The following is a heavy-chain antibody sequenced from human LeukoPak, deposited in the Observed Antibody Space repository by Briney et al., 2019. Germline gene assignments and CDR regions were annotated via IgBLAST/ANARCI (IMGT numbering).Heavy chain of an antibody. D-gene: IGHD5-18*01. CDR2: IIPIFGTA. V-gene: IGHV1-69*05. CDR1: GGTFSSYA. Sequence: GASVKVSRTASGGTFSSYAISWVRPAPGQGLEWMGGIIPIFGTANYAQKFQGRVTITTDESTSTAYMELSSLRSEDTAVYYCARDLGYSYGDALDYWGQGTLVTVSS. CDR3: ARDLGYSYGDALDY. J-gene: IGHJ4*02.